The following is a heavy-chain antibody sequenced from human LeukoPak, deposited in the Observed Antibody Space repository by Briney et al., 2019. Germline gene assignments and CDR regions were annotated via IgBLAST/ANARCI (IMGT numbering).Heavy chain of an antibody. D-gene: IGHD2-15*01. CDR1: AFPFSCYA. Sequence: ESLTLSCSPSAFPFSCYAMHCVRQAPGEGLEYVSAISDSGGSTYYADSMKGRFTTSRDNSKNTLYLQMSSLRAEDTAVYFCVRGYSFGPYGMDVWGEGTTVTVSS. J-gene: IGHJ6*01. V-gene: IGHV3-64D*09. CDR2: ISDSGGST. CDR3: VRGYSFGPYGMDV.